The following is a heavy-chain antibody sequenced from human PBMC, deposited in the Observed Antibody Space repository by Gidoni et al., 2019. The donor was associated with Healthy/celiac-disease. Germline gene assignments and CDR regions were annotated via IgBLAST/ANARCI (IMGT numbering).Heavy chain of an antibody. D-gene: IGHD3-9*01. V-gene: IGHV4-34*01. CDR2: INHSGST. J-gene: IGHJ5*02. Sequence: QVQLQQWGAGLLKPSETLSLTCAVYGGSFSGYSWSWIRQPPGKGLEWIGEINHSGSTNYNPSLKSRVTISVDTSKNQFSLKLSSVTAADTAVYYCARGGSVVLRYFDWLLTVFDPWGQGTLVTVSS. CDR1: GGSFSGYS. CDR3: ARGGSVVLRYFDWLLTVFDP.